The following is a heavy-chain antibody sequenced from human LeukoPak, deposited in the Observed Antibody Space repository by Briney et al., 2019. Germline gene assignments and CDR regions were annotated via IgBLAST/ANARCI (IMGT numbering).Heavy chain of an antibody. D-gene: IGHD5-24*01. CDR2: IRSKANSYAT. J-gene: IGHJ4*02. CDR3: TREMATIRNY. V-gene: IGHV3-73*01. CDR1: GFTFSGSA. Sequence: GGSLRLSCAASGFTFSGSAMHWVRQASGKGLEWVGRIRSKANSYATAYAASVKGRFTISRDDSKNTAYLQMSSLKTEDTAVYYCTREMATIRNYWGQGTLVTVSS.